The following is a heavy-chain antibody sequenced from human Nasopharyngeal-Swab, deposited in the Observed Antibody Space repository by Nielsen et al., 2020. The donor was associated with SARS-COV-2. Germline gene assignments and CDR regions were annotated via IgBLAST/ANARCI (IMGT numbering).Heavy chain of an antibody. CDR3: ADSPFSEY. V-gene: IGHV3-23*01. CDR2: IDAGGGNT. Sequence: GESLKISCAASGFTFSTYAMTWVRQAPGKGLEWVSTIDAGGGNTWYADSVKGRFTISRDNSKSTLYLQMNSLRADDTALYYCADSPFSEYWGQGTLVTVSS. CDR1: GFTFSTYA. J-gene: IGHJ4*02.